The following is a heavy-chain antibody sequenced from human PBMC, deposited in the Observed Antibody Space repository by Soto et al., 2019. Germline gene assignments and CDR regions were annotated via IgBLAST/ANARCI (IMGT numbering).Heavy chain of an antibody. J-gene: IGHJ4*02. CDR3: ARDSVAASFDY. D-gene: IGHD2-15*01. V-gene: IGHV4-30-4*01. CDR2: IYYSGST. Sequence: SETMSLTCTVSGGSISSGDYYWSWIRQPPGKGLEWIGYIYYSGSTYYNPSLKSRVTISVDTSKNQFSLKLSSVTAADTAVYYCARDSVAASFDYWGQGTLVTVSS. CDR1: GGSISSGDYY.